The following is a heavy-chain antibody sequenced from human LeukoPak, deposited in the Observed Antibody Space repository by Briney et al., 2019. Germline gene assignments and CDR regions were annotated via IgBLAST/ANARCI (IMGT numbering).Heavy chain of an antibody. CDR3: ASGARITGTNWVRLDYFDY. Sequence: ASVKVSCKSSGYTFTGYYIYWFRQAPRQGLEWMGRINSNNHDTHYAQKFQGRVTLTRDTSISTAYMQLNSLTSGDTAVYYRASGARITGTNWVRLDYFDYWGQGTLVTVSS. CDR2: INSNNHDT. J-gene: IGHJ4*02. CDR1: GYTFTGYY. D-gene: IGHD1-7*01. V-gene: IGHV1-2*06.